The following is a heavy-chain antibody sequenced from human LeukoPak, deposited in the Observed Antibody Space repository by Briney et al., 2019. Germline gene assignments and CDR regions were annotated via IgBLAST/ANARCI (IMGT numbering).Heavy chain of an antibody. J-gene: IGHJ4*02. Sequence: PSETLSLTCAVYGGSFSGYYWSWIRQPPGKGLEWIGEINHSGSTNYNPSLKSRVTISVDTSKNQFSLKLSSVTAADTAVYYCARLGYYDSSGSFDYWGQGTLVTVSS. CDR2: INHSGST. CDR1: GGSFSGYY. CDR3: ARLGYYDSSGSFDY. D-gene: IGHD3-22*01. V-gene: IGHV4-34*01.